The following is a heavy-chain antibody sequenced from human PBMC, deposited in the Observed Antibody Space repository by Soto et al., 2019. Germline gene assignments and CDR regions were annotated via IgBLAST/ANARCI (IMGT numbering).Heavy chain of an antibody. CDR3: ARGYYYDSGSSFPY. CDR1: SGSFSTYY. Sequence: QVQLQQWGAGLLKPSETLSLTCAVYSGSFSTYYWNWIRQPPGKGLEWNGEINQRGSTNYNPSLKSRVTISRDTSNTQCSLKLNSLTAAYTAVFYCARGYYYDSGSSFPYWGQGTLVTVSS. J-gene: IGHJ4*02. CDR2: INQRGST. D-gene: IGHD3-10*01. V-gene: IGHV4-34*01.